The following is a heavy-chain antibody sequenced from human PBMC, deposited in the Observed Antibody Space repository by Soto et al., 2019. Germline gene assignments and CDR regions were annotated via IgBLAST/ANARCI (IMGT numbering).Heavy chain of an antibody. CDR1: GFTFDTYA. CDR3: AKEVDTSGYYCGVDVFDA. Sequence: EVQLLESGGGLVQPGGSLRLSCAASGFTFDTYAMTWVRQAPGKGLEWVSSISGSVVDNTLYAESVKGRFTISRDSSKNTVYLHMNDLRPDETAIYYCAKEVDTSGYYCGVDVFDAWGQGTLVTVSS. CDR2: ISGSVVDNT. J-gene: IGHJ5*02. V-gene: IGHV3-23*01. D-gene: IGHD3-22*01.